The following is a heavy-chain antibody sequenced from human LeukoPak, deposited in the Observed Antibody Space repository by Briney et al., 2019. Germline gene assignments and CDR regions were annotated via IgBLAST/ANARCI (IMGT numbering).Heavy chain of an antibody. V-gene: IGHV1-2*02. CDR2: INPNSGGT. CDR1: GNTFSGYY. J-gene: IGHJ4*02. D-gene: IGHD1-26*01. CDR3: ARLGGATFLFDY. Sequence: GASVKVSCKASGNTFSGYYMHWVRQAPGQGLEWMGWINPNSGGTNYAQKFQGRVTMTRDTSISTAYMELRSLRSDDTAVYYCARLGGATFLFDYWGQGTLVTVSS.